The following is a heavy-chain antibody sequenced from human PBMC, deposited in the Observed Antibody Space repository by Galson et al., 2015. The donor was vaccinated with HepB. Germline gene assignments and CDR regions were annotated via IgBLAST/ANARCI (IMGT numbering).Heavy chain of an antibody. Sequence: SLRLSCAASGFTVSSNYISWVRQAPGKGLEWVSVIFGGGSTYYADSVKGRFTISRDNSKNTLYLQMNSLRAEDTAVYYCARGDYGGNHPFDYWGQGTLVTVSS. CDR3: ARGDYGGNHPFDY. D-gene: IGHD4-23*01. V-gene: IGHV3-66*01. CDR1: GFTVSSNY. J-gene: IGHJ4*02. CDR2: IFGGGST.